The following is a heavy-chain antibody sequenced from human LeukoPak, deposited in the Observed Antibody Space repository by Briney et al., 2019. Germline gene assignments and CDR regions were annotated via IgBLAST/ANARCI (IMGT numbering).Heavy chain of an antibody. CDR1: GGSISSGSYY. CDR2: IYYSGST. V-gene: IGHV4-39*01. D-gene: IGHD4-17*01. J-gene: IGHJ4*02. CDR3: ARNDDYGDYGSDY. Sequence: PAETLSLTCTVSGGSISSGSYYWGWIRQPPTKGLEWIGSIYYSGSTYYNPSLKSRVTISVDTSKNLFSLKLSSVTAADTAVYYCARNDDYGDYGSDYWGQGTLVTVSS.